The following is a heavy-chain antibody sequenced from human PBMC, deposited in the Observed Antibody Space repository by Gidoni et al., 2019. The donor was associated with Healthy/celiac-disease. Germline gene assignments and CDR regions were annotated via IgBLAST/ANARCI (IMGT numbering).Heavy chain of an antibody. CDR2: ISYDGSNK. Sequence: QVQLVESGGGVVQPGRSLRLSCAASGFTFSSYGLHWVRQAPGKGLEWVAVISYDGSNKYYADSVKGRFTISRDNSKNTLYLQMNSLRAEDTAVYYCAKEGRYSSSWYYYYGMDVWGQGTTVTVSS. D-gene: IGHD6-13*01. CDR3: AKEGRYSSSWYYYYGMDV. J-gene: IGHJ6*02. CDR1: GFTFSSYG. V-gene: IGHV3-30*18.